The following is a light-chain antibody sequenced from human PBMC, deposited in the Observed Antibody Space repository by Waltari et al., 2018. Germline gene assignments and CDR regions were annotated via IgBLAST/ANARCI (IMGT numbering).Light chain of an antibody. V-gene: IGLV2-23*01. CDR2: EET. Sequence: QSALTQPASVSGSPGQSITLSCTGTSSDVGSYNLVARYQQHPGKVPKLIIYEETKRPSGGSDRLAGAQAGDTASLTISGLQAEDEADYHFCAHAGSGIWVFGGGTKLTVL. CDR1: SSDVGSYNL. CDR3: CAHAGSGIWV. J-gene: IGLJ3*02.